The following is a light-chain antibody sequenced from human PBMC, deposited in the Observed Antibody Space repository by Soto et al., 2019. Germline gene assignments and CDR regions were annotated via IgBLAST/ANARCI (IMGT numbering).Light chain of an antibody. Sequence: EIVMTQSPATLSVSPGERATLSCRASQSVSSNLAWYQQKPGQAPRLLIYGAFTRATGIPARLSRSGSGTAITLTISSLQSEDFEVYYCQQYNNWPLTFGQGTKVEIK. CDR3: QQYNNWPLT. J-gene: IGKJ1*01. CDR1: QSVSSN. V-gene: IGKV3-15*01. CDR2: GAF.